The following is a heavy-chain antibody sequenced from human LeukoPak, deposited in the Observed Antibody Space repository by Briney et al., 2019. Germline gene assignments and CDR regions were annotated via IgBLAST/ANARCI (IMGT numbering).Heavy chain of an antibody. Sequence: ASVKVSCKASGYTFTGFWMHWVRQAPGQGLEWMGWINPNSGGTNYAQKFQGRVTMTRDTSISTAYMELSRLRSDDTAVYYCARYRCKTTSGCEDTDAFDMWGQGTMVTVSS. CDR1: GYTFTGFW. V-gene: IGHV1-2*02. J-gene: IGHJ3*02. CDR3: ARYRCKTTSGCEDTDAFDM. CDR2: INPNSGGT. D-gene: IGHD2/OR15-2a*01.